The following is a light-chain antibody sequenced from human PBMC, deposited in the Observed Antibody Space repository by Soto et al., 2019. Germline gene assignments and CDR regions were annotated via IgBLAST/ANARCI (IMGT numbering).Light chain of an antibody. CDR2: GAS. Sequence: EIVLTQSPGTLSLSPGERATLSCRASQSVGSNLAWYQQKPGQAPRLLIYGASSRATGIPDRFSGSGSGTDFTLTISRLEPEDFAVYYCQQYGSSPPTFGQGTKVDIK. CDR3: QQYGSSPPT. J-gene: IGKJ1*01. CDR1: QSVGSN. V-gene: IGKV3-20*01.